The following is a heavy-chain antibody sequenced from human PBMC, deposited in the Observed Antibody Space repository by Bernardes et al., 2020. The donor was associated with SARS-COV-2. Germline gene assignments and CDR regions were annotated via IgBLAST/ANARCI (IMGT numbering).Heavy chain of an antibody. J-gene: IGHJ6*02. V-gene: IGHV3-21*01. CDR1: GFTFSSYS. CDR2: ISSSSSYI. D-gene: IGHD3-9*01. CDR3: ARDLGDTVRYFDWLLPIHYYGMDV. Sequence: GGSLRLSCAASGFTFSSYSMNWVRQAPGKGLEWVSSISSSSSYIYYADSVKGRFTISRDNAKNSLYLQMNSLRAEDTAVYYCARDLGDTVRYFDWLLPIHYYGMDVWGQGTTVTVSS.